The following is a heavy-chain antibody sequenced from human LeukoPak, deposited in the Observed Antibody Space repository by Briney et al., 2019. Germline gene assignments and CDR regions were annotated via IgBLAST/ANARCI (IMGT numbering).Heavy chain of an antibody. CDR1: GVTFSSYA. J-gene: IGHJ5*02. D-gene: IGHD6-19*01. V-gene: IGHV3-23*01. CDR3: AKVAGEQWLVIERHLNWFDP. CDR2: ISGSGGST. Sequence: GRSLRLSCAASGVTFSSYAMSWVRQAPGKGLEWVSAISGSGGSTYYADSVKGRFTISRDNPKSTLYLQMNSLRAEDTAVYYCAKVAGEQWLVIERHLNWFDPWGQGTLVTVSS.